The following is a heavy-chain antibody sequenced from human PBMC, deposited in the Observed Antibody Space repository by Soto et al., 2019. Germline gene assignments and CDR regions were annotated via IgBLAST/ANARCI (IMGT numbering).Heavy chain of an antibody. CDR3: ARDLYSSSWYSYYYYGMDV. CDR1: GGSISSSNW. CDR2: IYHSGST. J-gene: IGHJ6*02. V-gene: IGHV4-4*02. Sequence: QVQLQESGPGLVKPSGTLSLTCAVSGGSISSSNWWSWVRQPPGKGLEWIGEIYHSGSTNYNPSLKSRVTISVDKSKNQFSLKLSSVTAADTAVYYCARDLYSSSWYSYYYYGMDVWGQGTTVTVSS. D-gene: IGHD6-13*01.